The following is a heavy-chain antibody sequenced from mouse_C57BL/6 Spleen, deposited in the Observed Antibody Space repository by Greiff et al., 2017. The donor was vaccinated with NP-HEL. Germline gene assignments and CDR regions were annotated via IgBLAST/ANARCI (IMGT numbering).Heavy chain of an antibody. CDR3: ARSITTVAYYFDY. D-gene: IGHD1-1*01. CDR2: IDPNSGGT. CDR1: GYTFTSYW. V-gene: IGHV1-72*01. J-gene: IGHJ2*01. Sequence: QVHVKQPGAELVKPGASVKLSCKASGYTFTSYWMHWVKQRPGRGLEWIGRIDPNSGGTKYNEKFKSKATLTVDKPSSTAYMQLSSLTSEDSAVYYCARSITTVAYYFDYWGQGTTLTVSS.